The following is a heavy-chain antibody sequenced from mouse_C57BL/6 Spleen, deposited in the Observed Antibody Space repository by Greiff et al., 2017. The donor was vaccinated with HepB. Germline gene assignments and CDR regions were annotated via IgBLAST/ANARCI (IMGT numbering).Heavy chain of an antibody. V-gene: IGHV5-17*01. Sequence: DVKLQESGGGLVKPGGSLKLSCAASGFTFSDYGMHWVRQAPEKGLEWVAYISSGSSTIYYADTVKGRFTISRDNAKNTLFLQMTSLRSEDTAMYYCARSTMVTAPFAYWGQGTLVTVSA. CDR3: ARSTMVTAPFAY. D-gene: IGHD2-2*01. J-gene: IGHJ3*01. CDR1: GFTFSDYG. CDR2: ISSGSSTI.